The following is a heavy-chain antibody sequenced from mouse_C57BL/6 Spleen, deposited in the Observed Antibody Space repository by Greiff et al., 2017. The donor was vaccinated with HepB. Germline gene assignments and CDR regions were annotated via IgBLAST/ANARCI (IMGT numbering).Heavy chain of an antibody. CDR3: ARDPPFAY. J-gene: IGHJ3*01. CDR2: ISYDGSN. Sequence: VQLKESGPGLVKPSQSLSLTCSVTGYSITSGYYWNWIRQFPGNKLEWMGYISYDGSNNYNPSLKNRISITRDTSKNQFFLKLNSVTTEDTATYYCARDPPFAYWGQGTLVTVSA. CDR1: GYSITSGYY. V-gene: IGHV3-6*01.